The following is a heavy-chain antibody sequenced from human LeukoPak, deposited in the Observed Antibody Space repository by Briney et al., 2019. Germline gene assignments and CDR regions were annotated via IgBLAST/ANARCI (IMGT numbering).Heavy chain of an antibody. CDR2: ISFRGGNT. V-gene: IGHV3-23*01. Sequence: RGSLRHSCAAPGFTSSDAAMNWGPHTPGKRPEWVSLISFRGGNTYYTDSVRGRFTISRDNSKDTLYLQMNSLRAEDTAIYYCVRDIELSTWGLGTMVTVSS. CDR1: GFTSSDAA. CDR3: VRDIELST. D-gene: IGHD3-16*02. J-gene: IGHJ3*01.